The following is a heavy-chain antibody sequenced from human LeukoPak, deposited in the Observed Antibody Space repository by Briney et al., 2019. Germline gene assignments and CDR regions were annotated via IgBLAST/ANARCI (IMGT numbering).Heavy chain of an antibody. D-gene: IGHD3-22*01. J-gene: IGHJ4*02. CDR1: GYTFTSYG. Sequence: VASVTVSFKASGYTFTSYGISWVRQAPGQGLEWMGWISAYNGNTNYAQKLQGRVTMTTDTSTSTAYMELRSLRSDDTAVYYCARDAYYDSSTFDYWGQGTLVTVSS. V-gene: IGHV1-18*01. CDR3: ARDAYYDSSTFDY. CDR2: ISAYNGNT.